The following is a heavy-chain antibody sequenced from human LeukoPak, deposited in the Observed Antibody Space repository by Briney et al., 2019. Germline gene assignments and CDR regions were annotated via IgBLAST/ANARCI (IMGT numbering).Heavy chain of an antibody. V-gene: IGHV3-21*01. CDR2: ISSSSSHI. J-gene: IGHJ4*02. CDR3: ARDTHGHDYGDY. Sequence: AGGSLRLSCAASGFTFSSYSMSWVRQAPGKGLEWVSSISSSSSHIYYADSVKGRFTISRDNAKNSLYLQMNSLRAEDTAVYYCARDTHGHDYGDYWGQGTLVTVSS. CDR1: GFTFSSYS.